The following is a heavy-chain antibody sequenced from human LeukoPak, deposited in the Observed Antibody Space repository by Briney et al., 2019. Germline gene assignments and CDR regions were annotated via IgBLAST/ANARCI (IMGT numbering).Heavy chain of an antibody. CDR3: ARDRRITIFGVVRTLAFDF. Sequence: PGGSLRLSCAASGFTFSSYWMSWVRQGPGKGLEGVANIKQDGSEKYYVDSVKGRFTISRDNAKNSLYLQMNSLRAEDTAVYYCARDRRITIFGVVRTLAFDFWGQGTMVTVSS. V-gene: IGHV3-7*01. J-gene: IGHJ3*01. CDR1: GFTFSSYW. D-gene: IGHD3-3*01. CDR2: IKQDGSEK.